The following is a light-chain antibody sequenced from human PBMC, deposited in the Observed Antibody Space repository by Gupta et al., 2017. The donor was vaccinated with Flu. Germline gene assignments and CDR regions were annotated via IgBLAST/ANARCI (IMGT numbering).Light chain of an antibody. Sequence: DIQMTQSPSTLSASIADRVTITCRASQTVGDWLAWYQQKPGKAPRLLIYRASTLQSGVPSRFSGSGSGTDFTLTITSLQPDDFATYYCQQYHSFSWTFGQGTRVEIK. CDR2: RAS. V-gene: IGKV1-5*03. CDR3: QQYHSFSWT. J-gene: IGKJ1*01. CDR1: QTVGDW.